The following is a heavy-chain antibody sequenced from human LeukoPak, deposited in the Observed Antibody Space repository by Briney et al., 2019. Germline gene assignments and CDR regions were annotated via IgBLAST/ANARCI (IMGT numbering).Heavy chain of an antibody. CDR1: GFTFDDYG. CDR3: VSPRSGLKWGGYFDY. CDR2: INWNGDST. J-gene: IGHJ4*02. Sequence: PGGSLRLSCAASGFTFDDYGMSWVRQAPGKGLEWVSGINWNGDSTDYVDSVKGRFTISRDNAKKSLYLQMNSLRAEDTALYYCVSPRSGLKWGGYFDYWGQGTLVTVSS. D-gene: IGHD3-22*01. V-gene: IGHV3-20*04.